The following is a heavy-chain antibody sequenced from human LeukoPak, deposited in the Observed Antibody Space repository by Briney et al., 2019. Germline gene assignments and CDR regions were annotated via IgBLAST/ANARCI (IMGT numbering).Heavy chain of an antibody. Sequence: ASVKVSCKASGYTFTSYGISWVRRAPGQGLEWMGWISAYNGNTNYAQKLQGRVTMTTDTSTSTAYMELRSLRSDDTAVYYCARDRPFYGSGSYYNADYWGQGTLVTVSS. CDR3: ARDRPFYGSGSYYNADY. D-gene: IGHD3-10*01. V-gene: IGHV1-18*01. J-gene: IGHJ4*02. CDR1: GYTFTSYG. CDR2: ISAYNGNT.